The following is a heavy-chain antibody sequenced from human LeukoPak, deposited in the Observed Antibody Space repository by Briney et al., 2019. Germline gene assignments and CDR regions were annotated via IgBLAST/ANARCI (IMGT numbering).Heavy chain of an antibody. CDR1: GYTFTSHG. CDR2: VSGYNGNT. CDR3: ARDRPVMITFGGVIIAAY. D-gene: IGHD3-16*02. V-gene: IGHV1-18*01. Sequence: ASVKVSCKASGYTFTSHGINWSRQAPGQGLEWMGWVSGYNGNTDYAQKFQGRVTMTTDRSTNTVYMELRSLRSDDTAVYYCARDRPVMITFGGVIIAAYWGQGTLVSVSS. J-gene: IGHJ4*02.